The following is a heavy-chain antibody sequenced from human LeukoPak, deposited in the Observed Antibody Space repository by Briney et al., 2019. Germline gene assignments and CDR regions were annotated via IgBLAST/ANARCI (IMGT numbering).Heavy chain of an antibody. J-gene: IGHJ1*01. CDR2: ISGGGETT. CDR1: GFTFNNYA. V-gene: IGHV3-23*01. D-gene: IGHD6-19*01. Sequence: PGGSLRLSCAASGFTFNNYAMNWVRQAPGKGLEWVSSISGGGETTYYADSAKGRFTISRDNSKNTLYLQMNSLRAEDTAVYYCAKDFGIAVAGTPEYFQHWGQGTLVTVSS. CDR3: AKDFGIAVAGTPEYFQH.